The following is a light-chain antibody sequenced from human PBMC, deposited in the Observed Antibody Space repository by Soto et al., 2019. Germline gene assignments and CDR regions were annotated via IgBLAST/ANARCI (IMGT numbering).Light chain of an antibody. CDR3: QQYGSSPST. J-gene: IGKJ1*01. CDR1: QSVSSNY. V-gene: IGKV3-20*01. CDR2: GAS. Sequence: EIVLTQSPGTLSLSPGERATLSCRASQSVSSNYITWYQQKPGQAPRRLIFGASSRATGVPDRFSGSGSGTDSTLTISRLEPEDFAVYYCQQYGSSPSTFGQGTKV.